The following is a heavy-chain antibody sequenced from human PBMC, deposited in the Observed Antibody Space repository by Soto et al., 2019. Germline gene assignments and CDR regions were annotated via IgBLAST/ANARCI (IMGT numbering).Heavy chain of an antibody. J-gene: IGHJ4*02. Sequence: EVQLLESGGGLVQPGGSLRLSCAASGFTFSSYAMSWVRQAPRKGLEWVSAISGSGGSTYYADSVKGRFTISRDNSKNTLYLQMNSLRAEDTAVYYCATATHDYDFWSGYYTGGFDYWGQGTLVTVSS. D-gene: IGHD3-3*01. V-gene: IGHV3-23*01. CDR1: GFTFSSYA. CDR3: ATATHDYDFWSGYYTGGFDY. CDR2: ISGSGGST.